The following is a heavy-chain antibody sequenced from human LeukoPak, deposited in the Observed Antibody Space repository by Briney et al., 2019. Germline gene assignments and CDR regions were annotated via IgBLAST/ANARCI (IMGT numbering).Heavy chain of an antibody. J-gene: IGHJ3*01. D-gene: IGHD2-2*01. CDR2: TNKEGTGT. CDR3: AREMGSSSYVLDV. V-gene: IGHV3-74*01. CDR1: GFTFSDYW. Sequence: QPGGSLRLSCAASGFTFSDYWMHWVRQAPGKGLMWVSRTNKEGTGTTYADSVRGRFTISRDNAKNTLLLQVNSLRAEDTGVYYCAREMGSSSYVLDVWGQGQWSPSLQ.